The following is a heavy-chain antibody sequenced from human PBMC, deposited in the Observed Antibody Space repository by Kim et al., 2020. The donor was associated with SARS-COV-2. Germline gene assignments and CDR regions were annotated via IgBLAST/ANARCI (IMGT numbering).Heavy chain of an antibody. CDR3: ASFYGDYEFDY. CDR2: SSGGT. V-gene: IGHV1-2*02. Sequence: SSGGTTYAQEFKGRVTMRRDTSSSTAYMELSRLRSDDTAVYYCASFYGDYEFDYWGQGTLVTVSS. D-gene: IGHD4-17*01. J-gene: IGHJ4*02.